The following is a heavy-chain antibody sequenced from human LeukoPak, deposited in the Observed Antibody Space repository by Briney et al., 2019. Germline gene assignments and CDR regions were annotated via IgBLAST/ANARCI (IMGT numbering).Heavy chain of an antibody. D-gene: IGHD1-26*01. CDR2: IYYSGST. Sequence: SETLSLTCTVSGGSISSYYWSWIRQPPGKGLEWIGYIYYSGSTNYNPSLKSRVTISVDTSRNQFSLKLSSVAAADTAVYYCARGTERELLDYFDYWGQGTLVTVSS. CDR3: ARGTERELLDYFDY. J-gene: IGHJ4*02. CDR1: GGSISSYY. V-gene: IGHV4-59*01.